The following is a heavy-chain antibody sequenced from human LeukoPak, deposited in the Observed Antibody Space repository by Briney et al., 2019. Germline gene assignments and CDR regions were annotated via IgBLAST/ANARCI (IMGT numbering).Heavy chain of an antibody. D-gene: IGHD3-22*01. CDR2: IKQDGSEK. J-gene: IGHJ4*02. CDR1: GFTFSRYW. CDR3: AKGRAGNYYYDSSDY. Sequence: PGGSLRLSCAASGFTFSRYWMSWVRQAPGKGLEWVANIKQDGSEKDYVDSVKGRFTISRDNSKNTLYLQMNSLRAEDTAVYYCAKGRAGNYYYDSSDYWGQGTLVTVSS. V-gene: IGHV3-7*03.